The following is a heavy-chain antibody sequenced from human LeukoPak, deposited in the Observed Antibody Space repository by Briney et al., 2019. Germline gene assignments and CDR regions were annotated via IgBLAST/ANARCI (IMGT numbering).Heavy chain of an antibody. J-gene: IGHJ6*02. CDR2: ISSSGSTI. D-gene: IGHD3-3*01. Sequence: GGSLRIFFSASGFNFSGFYKNLIRQAPGKGPGWVSYISSSGSTIYYADSVKGRFTISRDNAKNSLYLQMNSLRAEDTAVYYCARTLENYYYYGMDVWGQGTTVTVSS. CDR3: ARTLENYYYYGMDV. CDR1: GFNFSGFY. V-gene: IGHV3-11*01.